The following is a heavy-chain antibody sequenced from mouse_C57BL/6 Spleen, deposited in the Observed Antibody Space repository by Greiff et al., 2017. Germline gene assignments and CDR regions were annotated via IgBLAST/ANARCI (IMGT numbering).Heavy chain of an antibody. J-gene: IGHJ1*03. Sequence: QVQLQQPGAELVRPGSSVKLSCKASGYTFTSYWMDWVKQRPGQGLEWIGNIYPSDSETHYNQKFKDKATLTVDKSSSTAYMQLSSLTSGDSAVYYCARYYYGSIYWYFDVWGTGTTVTVSS. CDR3: ARYYYGSIYWYFDV. CDR1: GYTFTSYW. D-gene: IGHD1-1*01. CDR2: IYPSDSET. V-gene: IGHV1-61*01.